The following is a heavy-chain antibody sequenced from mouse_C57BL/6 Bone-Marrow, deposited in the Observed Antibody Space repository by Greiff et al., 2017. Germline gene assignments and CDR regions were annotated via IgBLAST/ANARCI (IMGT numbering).Heavy chain of an antibody. J-gene: IGHJ2*01. D-gene: IGHD1-1*01. CDR2: INPSYSDT. CDR3: SRASYDYYLDY. V-gene: IGHV1-69*02. Sequence: VQLQQSGPELVRPGASVKLSCKASGYTFTSYWMHWVKQRPGQGLEWIGAINPSYSDTSYNQKFKGKATLTVDQSSSTAYMQLNSLTSEDSAVYYCSRASYDYYLDYCGQGTTATVSA. CDR1: GYTFTSYW.